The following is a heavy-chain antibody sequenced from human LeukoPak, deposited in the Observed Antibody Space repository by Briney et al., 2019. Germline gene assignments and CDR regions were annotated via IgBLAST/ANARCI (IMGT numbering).Heavy chain of an antibody. Sequence: GGSLRLSCAAPGFTFSSYWMSWVRQAPGKGLEWVANIQQDGSAKDYVDSVQGRFTISRDNAKNSLYLQMNSLRAEDTAVYHCARDGYGSGSHDYWGQGTLVTVSS. CDR1: GFTFSSYW. V-gene: IGHV3-7*04. J-gene: IGHJ4*02. D-gene: IGHD3-10*01. CDR2: IQQDGSAK. CDR3: ARDGYGSGSHDY.